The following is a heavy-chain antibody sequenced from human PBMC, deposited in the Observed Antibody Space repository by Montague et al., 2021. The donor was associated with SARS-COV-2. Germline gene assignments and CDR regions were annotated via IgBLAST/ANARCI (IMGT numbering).Heavy chain of an antibody. CDR1: GFIFSYFA. CDR3: ARDRVPPEYGDAFDL. CDR2: ITYDGIDK. D-gene: IGHD6-6*01. J-gene: IGHJ3*01. V-gene: IGHV3-30*04. Sequence: SLRLSCAASGFIFSYFAFHWVRQAPGKGLEWVALITYDGIDKFYADSVKGRFTISRDNSKNTLYLRMNSLTPEDTAVYYCARDRVPPEYGDAFDLWGQGTLVTVSS.